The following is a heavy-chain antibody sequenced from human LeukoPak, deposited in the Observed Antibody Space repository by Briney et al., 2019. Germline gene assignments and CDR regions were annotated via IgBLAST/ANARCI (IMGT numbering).Heavy chain of an antibody. CDR3: ARGFVLYYGSGSYVGDYYYYYYMDV. CDR1: GGSFSGYY. J-gene: IGHJ6*03. V-gene: IGHV4-34*01. Sequence: SETLSLTCAVYGGSFSGYYWSWIRQPPGKGLEWIGEINHSGSTNYNPSLKSRVTISVDTSKNQFSLKLSSVTAADTAVYYCARGFVLYYGSGSYVGDYYYYYYMDVWGKGTTVTVSS. CDR2: INHSGST. D-gene: IGHD3-10*01.